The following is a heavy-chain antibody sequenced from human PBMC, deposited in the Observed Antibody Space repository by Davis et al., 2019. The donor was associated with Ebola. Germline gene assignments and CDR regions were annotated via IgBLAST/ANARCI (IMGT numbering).Heavy chain of an antibody. J-gene: IGHJ6*02. CDR2: ISWNSGSI. D-gene: IGHD6-13*01. V-gene: IGHV3-9*01. CDR3: ARPSGSGSSWPGYYYYGMDV. CDR1: GFTFDDYA. Sequence: SLKISCAASGFTFDDYAMHWVRQAPGKGLEWVSGISWNSGSIGYADSVKGRFTISRDNSKNTLYLQMNSLRAEDTAVYYCARPSGSGSSWPGYYYYGMDVWGQGTTVTVSS.